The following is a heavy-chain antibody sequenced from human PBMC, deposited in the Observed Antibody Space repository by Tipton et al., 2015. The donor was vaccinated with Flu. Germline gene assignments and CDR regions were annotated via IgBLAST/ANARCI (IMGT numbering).Heavy chain of an antibody. CDR2: IYYSGST. V-gene: IGHV4-31*03. CDR1: GGSISSGGYY. D-gene: IGHD3-10*01. Sequence: TLSLTCTVSGGSISSGGYYWSWIRQHPGKGLEWIGDIYYSGSTYYNPSLKSRVTISVDTSKNQFSLKLSSVTAAETAVYYCARGRWFGELLNDYWGQGTLVIVSS. CDR3: ARGRWFGELLNDY. J-gene: IGHJ4*02.